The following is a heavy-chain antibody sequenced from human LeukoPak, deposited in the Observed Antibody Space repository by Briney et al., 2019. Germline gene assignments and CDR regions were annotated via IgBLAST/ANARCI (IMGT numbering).Heavy chain of an antibody. CDR3: ARGRNIEMTTMSGGSDY. J-gene: IGHJ4*02. D-gene: IGHD5-24*01. V-gene: IGHV1-2*02. Sequence: GASVKVSCKASGYTFTVYYMHWVRQAPGQGLQWMRWLNPNSGDTNYAQKFQGRVSMTRDTSISTAYMDLSDLRSDDTAVYYCARGRNIEMTTMSGGSDYWGQGTLVTVSS. CDR1: GYTFTVYY. CDR2: LNPNSGDT.